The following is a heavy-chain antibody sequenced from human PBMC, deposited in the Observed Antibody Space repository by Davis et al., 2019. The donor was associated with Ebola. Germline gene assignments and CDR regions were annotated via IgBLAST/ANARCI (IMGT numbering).Heavy chain of an antibody. CDR2: ISGSGDST. D-gene: IGHD3-3*01. Sequence: SLKIPCSFSGFVFSSYAMHWVRQAPGKGLEYVSAISGSGDSTYYADSVKGRFTISRDNSKNTLSLQMRSLRTEDTAVYYCVGQYHDFWSGYYPRWVDPWGQGTLVTVSS. CDR3: VGQYHDFWSGYYPRWVDP. V-gene: IGHV3-64D*08. J-gene: IGHJ5*02. CDR1: GFVFSSYA.